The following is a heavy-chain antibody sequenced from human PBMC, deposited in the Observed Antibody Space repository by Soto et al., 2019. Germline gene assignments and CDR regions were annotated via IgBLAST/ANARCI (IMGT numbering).Heavy chain of an antibody. V-gene: IGHV3-53*01. CDR3: ARARVEVPAHPRLDAFDL. CDR2: LYRGGST. J-gene: IGHJ3*01. Sequence: EVQLVVSGGGLIQPGGSLRLSCAASGFTVSSTFMMWVRQAPGKGLEWVSSLYRGGSTYYADAVEGRFIVSRDSPENTLYLQMNSLRGDDTAVYYCARARVEVPAHPRLDAFDLWGPGTVVAVSS. CDR1: GFTVSSTF.